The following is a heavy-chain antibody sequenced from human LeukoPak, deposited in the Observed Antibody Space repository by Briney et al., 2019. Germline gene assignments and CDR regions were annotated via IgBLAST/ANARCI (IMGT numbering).Heavy chain of an antibody. V-gene: IGHV4-34*01. D-gene: IGHD3-10*01. Sequence: SETLSLTCAVYGGSFSGYYWSWIRQPPGKGLEWIGEINHSGSTNYNPSLKSRVTISVDTSKNQLSLKLSSVTAADTAVYYCARYYYGSGSYYDYWGQGTLVTVSS. CDR2: INHSGST. J-gene: IGHJ4*02. CDR1: GGSFSGYY. CDR3: ARYYYGSGSYYDY.